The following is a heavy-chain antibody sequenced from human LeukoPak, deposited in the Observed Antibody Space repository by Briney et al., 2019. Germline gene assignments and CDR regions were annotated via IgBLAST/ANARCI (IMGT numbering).Heavy chain of an antibody. CDR2: INPSGDTT. Sequence: ASVKVSCKASGYTLTSYYLHWVRQAPGQGLEWMAIINPSGDTTSHAQKFQGRVTVTRDTSTSTVHMELSGLRSEDTAVYYCARDQEGFDYWGQGTLVTVSS. J-gene: IGHJ4*02. CDR1: GYTLTSYY. CDR3: ARDQEGFDY. V-gene: IGHV1-46*01.